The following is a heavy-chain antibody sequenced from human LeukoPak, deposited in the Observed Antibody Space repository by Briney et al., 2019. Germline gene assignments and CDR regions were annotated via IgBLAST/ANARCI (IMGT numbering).Heavy chain of an antibody. CDR1: GITFSSYA. CDR3: ARGSSYSSSSPYYYMDV. V-gene: IGHV3-21*01. D-gene: IGHD6-6*01. Sequence: PGGSLRLSCAASGITFSSYAMSWVRQAPGKGLEWVSSISSTGSDIYYADSLKGRFTISRDNAKNSLYLQMNSLRAEDTAVYYCARGSSYSSSSPYYYMDVWGKGTTVTVSS. CDR2: ISSTGSDI. J-gene: IGHJ6*03.